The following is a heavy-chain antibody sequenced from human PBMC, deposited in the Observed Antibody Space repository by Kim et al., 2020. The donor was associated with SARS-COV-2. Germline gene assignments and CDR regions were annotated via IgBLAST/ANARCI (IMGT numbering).Heavy chain of an antibody. Sequence: SETLSLTCTVSGGSISSYYWSWIRQPPVKGLEWIGYIYYSGSTNYNPSLKSRVTISVDTSKNQFSLKLSSVTAADTAVYYCASSPDYYGSGSYYIVNWYFDLWGRGTLVTVSS. V-gene: IGHV4-59*13. CDR1: GGSISSYY. J-gene: IGHJ2*01. D-gene: IGHD3-10*01. CDR2: IYYSGST. CDR3: ASSPDYYGSGSYYIVNWYFDL.